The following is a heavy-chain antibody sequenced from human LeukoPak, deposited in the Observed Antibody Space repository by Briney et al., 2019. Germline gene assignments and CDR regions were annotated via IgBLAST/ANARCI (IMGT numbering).Heavy chain of an antibody. D-gene: IGHD2-15*01. CDR2: ISSSSSTI. V-gene: IGHV3-21*04. J-gene: IGHJ4*02. CDR1: GFTFSSYS. CDR3: AREVVVAATPSYFDY. Sequence: PGGSLRLSCAASGFTFSSYSMNWVRQAPGKGLEWVSSISSSSSTIYYADSVKGRFTISRDNAKNSLYLQMNSLRAEDTAVYYCAREVVVAATPSYFDYWGQGTLVTVSS.